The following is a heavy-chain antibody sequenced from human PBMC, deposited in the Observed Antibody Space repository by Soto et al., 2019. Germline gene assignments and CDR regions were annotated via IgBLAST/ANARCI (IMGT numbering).Heavy chain of an antibody. J-gene: IGHJ4*02. CDR1: GFTFSSYG. CDR2: ISYDGSNK. CDR3: AKLEDYDFWSGYSPFGHPGFDY. Sequence: GGSLRLSCAASGFTFSSYGMHWVRQAPGKGLEWVAVISYDGSNKYYADSVKGRFTISRDNSKNTLYLQMNSLRAEDTAVYYCAKLEDYDFWSGYSPFGHPGFDYWGQGTLVTVSS. D-gene: IGHD3-3*01. V-gene: IGHV3-30*18.